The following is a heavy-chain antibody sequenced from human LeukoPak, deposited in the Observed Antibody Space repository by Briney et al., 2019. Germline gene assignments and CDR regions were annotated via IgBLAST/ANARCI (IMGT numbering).Heavy chain of an antibody. V-gene: IGHV4-61*02. J-gene: IGHJ6*03. D-gene: IGHD3-9*01. CDR2: IYTSGST. Sequence: SETLSLTCTVSGGSISSGSYYWSWIRQPAGKGLEWIGRIYTSGSTNYNPSLKSRVTISVDTSKNQFSLKLSPVTAADTAVYYCARAHDILTGSYYYYMDVWGKGTTVTVSS. CDR1: GGSISSGSYY. CDR3: ARAHDILTGSYYYYMDV.